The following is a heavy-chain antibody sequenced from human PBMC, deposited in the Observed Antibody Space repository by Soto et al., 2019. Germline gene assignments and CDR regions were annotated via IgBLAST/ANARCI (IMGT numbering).Heavy chain of an antibody. CDR3: TRGRFSRGYSGYAFDY. D-gene: IGHD5-12*01. CDR1: GFTFGDYA. V-gene: IGHV3-49*03. Sequence: FLRRSCTASGFTFGDYAMSWFRQAPGKGLEWVGFIRSKAYGGTTEYAASVKGRFTISRDDSKSIAYLQMNSLKTEDTAVYYCTRGRFSRGYSGYAFDYWGQGTLVTVSS. J-gene: IGHJ4*02. CDR2: IRSKAYGGTT.